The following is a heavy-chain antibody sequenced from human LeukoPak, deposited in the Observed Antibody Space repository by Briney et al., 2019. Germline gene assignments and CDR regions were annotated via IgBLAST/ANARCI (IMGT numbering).Heavy chain of an antibody. Sequence: PGGSLRLSCAASGFTFSSYAMHWVRQAPGKGLEWVAVISYDGTNKNYADFVKGRFTISRDNSKNTLYLQMNSLSADDTAVYYCVRDRWPRLGEISTSFDYWGQGILVTVSS. J-gene: IGHJ4*02. CDR3: VRDRWPRLGEISTSFDY. CDR2: ISYDGTNK. V-gene: IGHV3-30-3*01. CDR1: GFTFSSYA. D-gene: IGHD3-16*02.